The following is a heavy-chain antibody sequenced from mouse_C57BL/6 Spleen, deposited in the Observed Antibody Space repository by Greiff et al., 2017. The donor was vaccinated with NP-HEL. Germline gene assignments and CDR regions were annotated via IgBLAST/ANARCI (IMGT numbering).Heavy chain of an antibody. V-gene: IGHV10-3*01. CDR3: VRGDGNYPTYYFDY. Sequence: GGGLVQPKGSLKLSCAASGFTFNTYAMHWVRQAPGKGMEWVARIRSKSSNYATYYADSVKYRFTISRDDSQSMLYPQMNNLKTEDTAMYYCVRGDGNYPTYYFDYWGQGTTLTVSS. D-gene: IGHD2-1*01. CDR1: GFTFNTYA. J-gene: IGHJ2*01. CDR2: IRSKSSNYAT.